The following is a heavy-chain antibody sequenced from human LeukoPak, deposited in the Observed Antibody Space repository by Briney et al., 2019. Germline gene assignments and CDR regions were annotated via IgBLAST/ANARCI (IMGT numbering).Heavy chain of an antibody. D-gene: IGHD6-13*01. V-gene: IGHV4-30-4*01. CDR2: IYYSGST. CDR1: GGSISSGDYY. Sequence: SETLSLTCTVSGGSISSGDYYWSWIRQPPGKGLEWIGYIYYSGSTYYNPSLKSRVTISVDTSKNQFSLKLSSVTAADTAVYYCARAPSGGEQQLASYYFDYWGKVTLVTVSP. J-gene: IGHJ4*02. CDR3: ARAPSGGEQQLASYYFDY.